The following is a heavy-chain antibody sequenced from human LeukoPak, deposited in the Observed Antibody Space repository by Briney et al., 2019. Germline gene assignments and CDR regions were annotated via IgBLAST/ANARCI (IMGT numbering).Heavy chain of an antibody. D-gene: IGHD3-3*01. CDR2: MSPNNGKT. CDR3: ARGFVDYWSGYYRRDWFDP. V-gene: IGHV1-8*03. Sequence: ASVKVSCKASGYTFTNFDINWVRQATGQGLEWMGRMSPNNGKTDYAQKFQGGVTITRDTSINTVYMELSSLRSDDTAVYYCARGFVDYWSGYYRRDWFDPWGQGTLVTVSS. CDR1: GYTFTNFD. J-gene: IGHJ5*02.